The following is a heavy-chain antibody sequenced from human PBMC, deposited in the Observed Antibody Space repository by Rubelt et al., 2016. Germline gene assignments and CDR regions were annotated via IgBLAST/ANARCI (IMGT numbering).Heavy chain of an antibody. Sequence: VQLVESGGGLVEPGESLRLSCTVSGFTFSDYYMTWIRQAPGKGLEWLSYITSDGNTIYYADSVKGRFTISRDNAKNSLYLQMNSLRAEDTAVYYCARRTVVSPLDYWGQGTLVTVSP. V-gene: IGHV3-11*01. CDR1: GFTFSDYY. CDR3: ARRTVVSPLDY. J-gene: IGHJ4*02. CDR2: ITSDGNTI. D-gene: IGHD4-23*01.